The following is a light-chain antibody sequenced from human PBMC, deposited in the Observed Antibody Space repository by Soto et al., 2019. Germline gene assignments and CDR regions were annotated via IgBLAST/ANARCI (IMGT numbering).Light chain of an antibody. Sequence: DIQMTQSPSTLSASVGDRVTITCRASQSISSWLAWYQQKPGKAPNLLIYKASSLESGVPSRFSGSGSGTEFTLTSSSLQPDDFATYYCQQDNSYPLTFGGGTKVEIK. CDR1: QSISSW. J-gene: IGKJ4*01. CDR2: KAS. V-gene: IGKV1-5*03. CDR3: QQDNSYPLT.